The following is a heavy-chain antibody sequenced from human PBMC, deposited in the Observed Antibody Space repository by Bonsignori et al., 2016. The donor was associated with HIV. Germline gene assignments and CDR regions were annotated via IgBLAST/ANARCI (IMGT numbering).Heavy chain of an antibody. CDR3: ARDPMTTVTTLDY. J-gene: IGHJ4*02. D-gene: IGHD4-17*01. CDR2: ISYDGSNK. CDR1: GFTFSSYA. V-gene: IGHV3-30-3*01. Sequence: GGSLRLSCAASGFTFSSYAMHWVRQAPGKGLEWVAVISYDGSNKYYADSVKGRFTISRDNSKNTLYLQMNSLRAEDTAVYYCARDPMTTVTTLDYWGQGTLVTVSS.